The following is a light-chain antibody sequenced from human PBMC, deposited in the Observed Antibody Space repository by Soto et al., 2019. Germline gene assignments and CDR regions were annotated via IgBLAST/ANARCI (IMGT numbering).Light chain of an antibody. CDR1: QSVTSN. J-gene: IGKJ5*01. CDR2: GAS. V-gene: IGKV3-15*01. Sequence: EILMTQSPAILSVSPGERATLSCRASQSVTSNLAWFQQKPGQAPRLLIYGASTRATGVPDRFSGSGSGTEFTLTISSLQSEDIAVYFCQQYYNWPPITFGQGTRLVIK. CDR3: QQYYNWPPIT.